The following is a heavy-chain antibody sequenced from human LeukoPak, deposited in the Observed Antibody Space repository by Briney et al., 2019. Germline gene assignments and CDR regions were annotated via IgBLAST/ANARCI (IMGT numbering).Heavy chain of an antibody. D-gene: IGHD3-10*01. Sequence: GGSLRLSCAASGFTLSNHWMTWVRQVPGRGPEWVANVNRDGSETYYLDSVKGRFTISKDNAKNSLYLQMNSLRAEDTAVYYCTRDQYNDGPGDYWGQGTLVTVSS. CDR2: VNRDGSET. J-gene: IGHJ4*02. V-gene: IGHV3-7*01. CDR3: TRDQYNDGPGDY. CDR1: GFTLSNHW.